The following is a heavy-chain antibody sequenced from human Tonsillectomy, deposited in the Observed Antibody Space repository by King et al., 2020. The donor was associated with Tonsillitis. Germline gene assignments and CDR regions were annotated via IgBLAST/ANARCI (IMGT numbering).Heavy chain of an antibody. Sequence: QLVQSGAEVKKPGASVKLSCKASGYTFTSYYIHWVRQAPGQGLEWVGIINPSGGSTTYAQKFQGRVAMTRDTSTSTVYMDLSSLRSEDTAVYYCARDLSLVWGGYRPPFDYWGQGTLVTVSS. CDR3: ARDLSLVWGGYRPPFDY. V-gene: IGHV1-46*03. CDR2: INPSGGST. J-gene: IGHJ4*02. CDR1: GYTFTSYY. D-gene: IGHD3-16*02.